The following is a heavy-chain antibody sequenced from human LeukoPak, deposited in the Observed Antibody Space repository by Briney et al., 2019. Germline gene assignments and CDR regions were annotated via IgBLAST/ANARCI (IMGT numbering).Heavy chain of an antibody. J-gene: IGHJ4*02. V-gene: IGHV3-7*03. Sequence: GGSLRLSCAASGFTFSSYWMSWVRQAPEKGLEWVANIKQDGSEKYYVDSVKGRFTISRDNAKNSLYLQMNSLRAEDTAVYYCARGNDYGDYYFDYWGQGTLVTVSS. CDR3: ARGNDYGDYYFDY. CDR2: IKQDGSEK. D-gene: IGHD4-17*01. CDR1: GFTFSSYW.